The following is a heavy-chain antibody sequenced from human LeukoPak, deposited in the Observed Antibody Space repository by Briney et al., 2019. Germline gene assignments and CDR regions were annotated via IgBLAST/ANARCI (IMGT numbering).Heavy chain of an antibody. Sequence: GGSLRLSCAASGFTFSSYSMNWVRQAPGKGLEWVSSISRSSSYIYYADSVKGRFTISRDNAKNSLYLQMNSLRAEDTAVYYCARDAGDSIQNYYYYYGMDVWGQGTTVTVSS. D-gene: IGHD4-17*01. J-gene: IGHJ6*02. V-gene: IGHV3-21*01. CDR3: ARDAGDSIQNYYYYYGMDV. CDR1: GFTFSSYS. CDR2: ISRSSSYI.